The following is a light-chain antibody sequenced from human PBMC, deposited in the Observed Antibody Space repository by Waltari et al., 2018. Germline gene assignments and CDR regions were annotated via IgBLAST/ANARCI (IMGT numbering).Light chain of an antibody. CDR3: QQYYSTPP. Sequence: DIVMTQSPASLAVSLGETATITCKSSQSVLYSSNNKNYLAWYQQKPGQPPKLLIYWAASRESGVPDRFSGSGSGTDFTLTINSLQAEDVAVYYCQQYYSTPPVGQWTKLEIK. J-gene: IGKJ2*01. CDR2: WAA. V-gene: IGKV4-1*01. CDR1: QSVLYSSNNKNY.